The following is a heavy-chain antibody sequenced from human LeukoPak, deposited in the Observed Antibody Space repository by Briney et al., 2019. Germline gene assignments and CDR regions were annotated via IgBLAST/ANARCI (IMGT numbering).Heavy chain of an antibody. Sequence: SETLSLTCAVYGGFFSGYYWSWIRQPPRKGLEWIGEINHSGSTNYNPSLKSRVTISVDTSKNQFSLKLSSVTAADTAVYYCARGLTTVTPRGYYFDYWGQGTLVTVSS. J-gene: IGHJ4*02. CDR2: INHSGST. CDR3: ARGLTTVTPRGYYFDY. CDR1: GGFFSGYY. D-gene: IGHD4-17*01. V-gene: IGHV4-34*01.